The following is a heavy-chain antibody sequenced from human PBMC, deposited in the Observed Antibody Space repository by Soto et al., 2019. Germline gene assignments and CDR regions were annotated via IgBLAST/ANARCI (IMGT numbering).Heavy chain of an antibody. D-gene: IGHD3-3*01. Sequence: ASVKVSWEACGYAITSNDINRVRQDTGQGLEWMGWMNPNSGNTGYAQKFQGRVTITADESTSTAYMELSSLRSEDTAVYYCDVTIFGVVTTPDGMDVWGQGTTVTVSS. J-gene: IGHJ6*02. V-gene: IGHV1-8*01. CDR2: MNPNSGNT. CDR3: DVTIFGVVTTPDGMDV. CDR1: GYAITSND.